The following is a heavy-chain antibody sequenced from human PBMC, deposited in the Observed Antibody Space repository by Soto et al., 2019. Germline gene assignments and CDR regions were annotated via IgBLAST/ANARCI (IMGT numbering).Heavy chain of an antibody. CDR1: VFTFSSHG. Sequence: QVQLVESGGGVVQSGRSLRLSFATSVFTFSSHGMHWVRQAPGKGLEWVAVLWFDESRQYYADSVKGRFIISRDKSKNTLYLQMNSLRGEDTAVYYCARDIGVTDYRLDYWGQGTLVTVSS. J-gene: IGHJ4*02. CDR2: LWFDESRQ. CDR3: ARDIGVTDYRLDY. D-gene: IGHD3-9*01. V-gene: IGHV3-33*01.